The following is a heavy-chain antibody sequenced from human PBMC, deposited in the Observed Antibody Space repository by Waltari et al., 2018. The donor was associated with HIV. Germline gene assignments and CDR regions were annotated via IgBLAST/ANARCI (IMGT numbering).Heavy chain of an antibody. J-gene: IGHJ6*02. CDR1: GGSINSGSYY. Sequence: QVQLQESGPGLVKTSQTLSLTCTVSGGSINSGSYYWNWIRQPAGKGLEWIGRLYTSGTTTSNPSLKSRVTMTADTSKNQFSLRLTSVTASDTAIYYCSRTSTGSDYYYQVDVWGQGTTVTVS. V-gene: IGHV4-61*02. CDR3: SRTSTGSDYYYQVDV. CDR2: LYTSGTT. D-gene: IGHD2-21*02.